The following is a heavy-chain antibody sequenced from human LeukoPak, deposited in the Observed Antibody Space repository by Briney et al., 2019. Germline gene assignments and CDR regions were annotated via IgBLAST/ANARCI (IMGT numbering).Heavy chain of an antibody. J-gene: IGHJ6*03. Sequence: GESLKISCKGSGYSFTSYWIGWVRQMPGKGLEWMGIIYPGDSDTRYSPSFQGQVTISADKSISTAYLQWSSLKASDTAMYYCARRGGSGAGDNYYCYMDVWGKGTTVTVSS. CDR1: GYSFTSYW. CDR2: IYPGDSDT. D-gene: IGHD3-10*01. CDR3: ARRGGSGAGDNYYCYMDV. V-gene: IGHV5-51*03.